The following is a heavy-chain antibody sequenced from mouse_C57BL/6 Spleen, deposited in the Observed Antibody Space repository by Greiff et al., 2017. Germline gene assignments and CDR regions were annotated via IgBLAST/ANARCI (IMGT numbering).Heavy chain of an antibody. D-gene: IGHD3-2*02. J-gene: IGHJ4*01. V-gene: IGHV1-76*01. CDR1: GYTFTDYY. CDR3: ARGSSGVRPSMDY. CDR2: IYPGSGNT. Sequence: QVQLKESGAELVRPGASVKLSCKASGYTFTDYYINWVKQRPGQGLEWIARIYPGSGNTYYNEKFKGKATLTAEKSSSTAYMQLSSLTSEDSAVYFCARGSSGVRPSMDYWGQGTSVTVSS.